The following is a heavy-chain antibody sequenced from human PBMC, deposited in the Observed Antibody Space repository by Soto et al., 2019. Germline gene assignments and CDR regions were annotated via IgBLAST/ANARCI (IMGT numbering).Heavy chain of an antibody. CDR2: VYPSDSDV. D-gene: IGHD3-16*01. Sequence: PGESLKISCHGTGYRFSSSWIGWVRQKPGKGLEWLGNVYPSDSDVRYSPAFEGQVTISADNSINTAFLQWNSMKASDTAMYHCARPHGLWGPFDHWGQGTPVTVSS. V-gene: IGHV5-51*01. J-gene: IGHJ4*02. CDR1: GYRFSSSW. CDR3: ARPHGLWGPFDH.